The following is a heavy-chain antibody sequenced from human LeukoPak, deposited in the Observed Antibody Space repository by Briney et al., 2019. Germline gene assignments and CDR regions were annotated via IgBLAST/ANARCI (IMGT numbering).Heavy chain of an antibody. Sequence: GGSLRLSCAASGFTFSSYSMNWVRQAPGKGLVWVSRINSDGSSTIYADSVRGRFTISRDNAKNTLYLQMNSLRDEDTAVYYCVSGYYHEIDYWGQGTLVTVSS. V-gene: IGHV3-74*01. J-gene: IGHJ4*02. CDR2: INSDGSST. CDR1: GFTFSSYS. D-gene: IGHD3-22*01. CDR3: VSGYYHEIDY.